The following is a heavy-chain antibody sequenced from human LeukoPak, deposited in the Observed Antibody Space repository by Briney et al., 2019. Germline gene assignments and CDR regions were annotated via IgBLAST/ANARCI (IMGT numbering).Heavy chain of an antibody. J-gene: IGHJ6*02. Sequence: GASVKVSCKASGGTFSSYAISWVRQAPGQGLEWMGIINPSGGSTSYAQKFQGRVTMTRDTSTSAVYMELSSLRSEDTAVYYCARAGYYDILTGYYYYYGMDVWGQGTTVTVSS. D-gene: IGHD3-9*01. V-gene: IGHV1-46*01. CDR3: ARAGYYDILTGYYYYYGMDV. CDR1: GGTFSSYA. CDR2: INPSGGST.